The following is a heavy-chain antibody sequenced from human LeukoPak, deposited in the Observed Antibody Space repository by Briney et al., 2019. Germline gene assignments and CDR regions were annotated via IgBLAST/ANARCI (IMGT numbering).Heavy chain of an antibody. CDR3: AKGIHSGSYFGY. CDR2: IRYDGSNK. CDR1: GFTFSSYG. D-gene: IGHD1-26*01. Sequence: PGGSLRLSCAASGFTFSSYGMHWVRQAPGKGLEWVAFIRYDGSNKYYADSVKGRFTISRDNSKDTLYLQMSSLRAEDTAVYYCAKGIHSGSYFGYWGQGTLVTVSS. V-gene: IGHV3-30*02. J-gene: IGHJ4*02.